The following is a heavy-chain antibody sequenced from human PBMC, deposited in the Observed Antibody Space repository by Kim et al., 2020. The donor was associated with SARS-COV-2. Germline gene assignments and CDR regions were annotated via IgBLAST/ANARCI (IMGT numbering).Heavy chain of an antibody. CDR1: GYSFTSYW. J-gene: IGHJ3*02. CDR3: ARPGDIVVVPAALPYDAFDI. Sequence: GESLKISCKGSGYSFTSYWIGWVRQMPGKGLEWMGIIYPGDSDTRYSPSFQGQVTISADKSISTAYLQWSSLKASDTAMYYCARPGDIVVVPAALPYDAFDIWGQGTMVTVSS. D-gene: IGHD2-2*01. V-gene: IGHV5-51*01. CDR2: IYPGDSDT.